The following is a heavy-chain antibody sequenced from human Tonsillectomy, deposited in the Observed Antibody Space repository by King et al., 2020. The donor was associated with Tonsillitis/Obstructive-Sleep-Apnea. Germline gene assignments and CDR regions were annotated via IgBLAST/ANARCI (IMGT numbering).Heavy chain of an antibody. CDR2: ITYDGDTT. CDR1: GFTFDDYT. Sequence: VQLVESGGVVVQPGGSLRLSCAASGFTFDDYTMHWVRQAPGKGLEWVSLITYDGDTTYYADSVKGRFTISRDNSTNSLYLQMNSLRTEDTALYYCAKPHIVYVATTTGFDSWGQGTLVTVPS. D-gene: IGHD5-12*01. V-gene: IGHV3-43*01. J-gene: IGHJ4*02. CDR3: AKPHIVYVATTTGFDS.